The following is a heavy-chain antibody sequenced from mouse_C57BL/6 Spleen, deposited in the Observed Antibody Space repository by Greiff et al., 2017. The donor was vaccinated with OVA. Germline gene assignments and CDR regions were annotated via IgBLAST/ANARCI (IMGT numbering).Heavy chain of an antibody. Sequence: EVKLVESGPGLVKPSQSLSLTCSVTGYSITSGYYWNWIRQFPGNKLEWMGYISYDGSNNYNPSLKNRISITRDTSKNQFFLKLNSVTTEDTATYYCASLYSNYYFDYWGQGTTLTVSS. CDR1: GYSITSGYY. CDR3: ASLYSNYYFDY. J-gene: IGHJ2*01. CDR2: ISYDGSN. V-gene: IGHV3-6*01. D-gene: IGHD2-5*01.